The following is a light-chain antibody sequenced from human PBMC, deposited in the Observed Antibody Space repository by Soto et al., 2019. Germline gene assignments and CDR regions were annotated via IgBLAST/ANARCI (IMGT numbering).Light chain of an antibody. CDR2: DAS. V-gene: IGKV1-5*01. CDR3: QQYDNYPLT. Sequence: DIQMTQSPSPLSASVGDRVTISCRPSQTITSWLAWYQQKPGKAPKLLIYDASRLESGVPSRFSGSGSGTEFTLTISSLQTDDFATYYCQQYDNYPLTFGQGTKVEIK. CDR1: QTITSW. J-gene: IGKJ1*01.